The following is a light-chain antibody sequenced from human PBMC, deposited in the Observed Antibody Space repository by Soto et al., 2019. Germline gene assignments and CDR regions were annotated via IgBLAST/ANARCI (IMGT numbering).Light chain of an antibody. Sequence: DIVMTQSPDSLAVSLGERATINCKSSQSVLYSSNNKNYLAWYQQKPGQPPKLLIYWASTRESGVPDRFSGSGSGTDFTLTISSLQAEDVAVYYCQQYYTTPGTFGQRTKVEIK. CDR1: QSVLYSSNNKNY. CDR3: QQYYTTPGT. CDR2: WAS. V-gene: IGKV4-1*01. J-gene: IGKJ1*01.